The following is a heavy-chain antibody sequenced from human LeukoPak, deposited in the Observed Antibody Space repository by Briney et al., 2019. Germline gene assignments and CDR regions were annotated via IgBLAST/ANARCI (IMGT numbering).Heavy chain of an antibody. D-gene: IGHD3-10*01. J-gene: IGHJ4*02. V-gene: IGHV6-1*01. CDR2: TYYRSKWYN. CDR3: ARGGWFGELLVFDY. Sequence: SQTLSLTCAISGDSFSSNSAAWNWLRQSPSRGLEWLGRTYYRSKWYNDYAVSVKSRITINPDTSKNQFSLQLNSVSPEDTAVYYCARGGWFGELLVFDYWGQGTLVTVSS. CDR1: GDSFSSNSAA.